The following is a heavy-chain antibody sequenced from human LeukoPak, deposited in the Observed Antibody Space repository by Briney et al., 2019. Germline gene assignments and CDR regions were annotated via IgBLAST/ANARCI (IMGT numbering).Heavy chain of an antibody. CDR2: IWYDGSNK. CDR3: ARPYYYGSGSYHPLDY. Sequence: GGSLRLSCAASGFTFSRYGMHWVRQAPGKGLEWVAVIWYDGSNKYYADSVKGRFTISRDNSKSTVSLQMNSLRAEDTAVYYCARPYYYGSGSYHPLDYWGQGTLVTVSS. V-gene: IGHV3-33*08. CDR1: GFTFSRYG. J-gene: IGHJ4*02. D-gene: IGHD3-10*01.